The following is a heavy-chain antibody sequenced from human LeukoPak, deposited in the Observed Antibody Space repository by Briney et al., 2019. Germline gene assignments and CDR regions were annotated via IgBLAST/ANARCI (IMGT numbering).Heavy chain of an antibody. CDR3: ARPRYDFWSGYCGYFDY. CDR2: IYHSGST. Sequence: SETLSLTCAVSGYSISSGYYWGWIWQPPGKGLEWIGSIYHSGSTYYNPSLKSRVTISVDTSKNQFSLKLSSVTAADAAVYYCARPRYDFWSGYCGYFDYWGQGTLVTVSS. CDR1: GYSISSGYY. V-gene: IGHV4-38-2*01. J-gene: IGHJ4*02. D-gene: IGHD3-3*01.